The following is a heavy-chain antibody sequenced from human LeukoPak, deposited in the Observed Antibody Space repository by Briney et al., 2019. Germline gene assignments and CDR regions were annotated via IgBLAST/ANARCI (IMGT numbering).Heavy chain of an antibody. Sequence: QSGGSLRLSCAASGFTFSTYWMHWVRQAPGKGLVWVSRINTDGRASAYADSVKGRFTISRDNAKNTLYLQMNSLRAEDTAVYYCARELTTFDYWGQGTLVTVSS. CDR1: GFTFSTYW. V-gene: IGHV3-74*01. CDR2: INTDGRAS. D-gene: IGHD4-11*01. CDR3: ARELTTFDY. J-gene: IGHJ4*02.